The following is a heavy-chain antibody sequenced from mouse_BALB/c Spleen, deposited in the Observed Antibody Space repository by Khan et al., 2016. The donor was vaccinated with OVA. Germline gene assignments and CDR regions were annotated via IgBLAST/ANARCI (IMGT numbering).Heavy chain of an antibody. J-gene: IGHJ3*01. CDR1: GDSITTGY. D-gene: IGHD2-14*01. CDR2: IIYTGYT. V-gene: IGHV3-8*02. CDR3: ARSTYWYAFVY. Sequence: EVQLQESGPSLVKPSQTLSLTCSVTGDSITTGYWNWIRKFPGNKLEYMGYIIYTGYTYYHPSLKSRISITRHTSNNQYYLQLNSVTDEDTATYYCARSTYWYAFVYWGQGTLVTVSA.